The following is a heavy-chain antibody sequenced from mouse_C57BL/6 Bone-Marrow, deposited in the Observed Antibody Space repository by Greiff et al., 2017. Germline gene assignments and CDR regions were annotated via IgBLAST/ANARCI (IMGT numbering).Heavy chain of an antibody. CDR3: ARGGTTVANYFDY. CDR2: INPYNGGT. Sequence: EVQLQQSGPVLVKPGASVKMSCKASGYTFTDYYMNWVKQSHGKSLEWIGVINPYNGGTSYNQKFKGKATLTVDKSSSTAYMELNSLTSEDSAVYCCARGGTTVANYFDYWGQGTTLTVSS. CDR1: GYTFTDYY. D-gene: IGHD1-1*01. V-gene: IGHV1-19*01. J-gene: IGHJ2*01.